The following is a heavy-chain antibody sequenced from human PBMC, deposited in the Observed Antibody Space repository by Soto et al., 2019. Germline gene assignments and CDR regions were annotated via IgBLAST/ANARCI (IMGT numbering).Heavy chain of an antibody. Sequence: QVQLVQSGAEVKKPGSSVKVSCKASGGTFSSYAISWVRQAPGQGLEWMGGIIPIFGTANYAPKFQCRVTITADESTSTAYMELSSLRSEDTAVYYCARGFLDTAMASGFDYWGQGTLVTVSS. CDR2: IIPIFGTA. CDR3: ARGFLDTAMASGFDY. V-gene: IGHV1-69*01. J-gene: IGHJ4*02. CDR1: GGTFSSYA. D-gene: IGHD5-18*01.